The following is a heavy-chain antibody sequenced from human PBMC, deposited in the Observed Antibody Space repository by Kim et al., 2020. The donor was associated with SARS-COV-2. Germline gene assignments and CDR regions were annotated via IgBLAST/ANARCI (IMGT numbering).Heavy chain of an antibody. D-gene: IGHD5-18*01. CDR3: ATERGYSPTVGYYYGMDV. Sequence: ASVKVSCKVYGYTLTELSMHWVRQAPGKGLEWMGGFDPEDGETIYAQKFQGRVTMTEDTSTDTAYMELSSLRSEDTAVYYCATERGYSPTVGYYYGMDVWGQGTTVTVSS. J-gene: IGHJ6*02. V-gene: IGHV1-24*01. CDR2: FDPEDGET. CDR1: GYTLTELS.